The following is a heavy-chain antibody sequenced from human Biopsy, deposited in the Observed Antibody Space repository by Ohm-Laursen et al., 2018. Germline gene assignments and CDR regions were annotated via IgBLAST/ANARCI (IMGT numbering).Heavy chain of an antibody. D-gene: IGHD1-1*01. CDR2: FAPENGKT. J-gene: IGHJ4*02. Sequence: ASVKVSCKVSGYTLTELSMHWVRQAPGKGLEWMGGFAPENGKTVYAQNFQARVSMTEDTSTDTAYMELRSLRSEETAVYYCAADINVWNVNYWGQGTQVTVSS. CDR1: GYTLTELS. CDR3: AADINVWNVNY. V-gene: IGHV1-24*01.